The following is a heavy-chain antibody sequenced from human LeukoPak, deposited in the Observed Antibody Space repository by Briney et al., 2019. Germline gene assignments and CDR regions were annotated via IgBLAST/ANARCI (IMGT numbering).Heavy chain of an antibody. D-gene: IGHD3-10*01. CDR2: ISGSGGST. V-gene: IGHV3-23*01. J-gene: IGHJ4*02. Sequence: GGSLRLSCAASGFTFSSYAMSWVRQAPGKGLEWVSAISGSGGSTYYADSVKGRFTISRDNSKNTLYLQMNSLRAEDTAVYYCAKDPYYGSRXXXXDYWGQGTLXTVSS. CDR3: AKDPYYGSRXXXXDY. CDR1: GFTFSSYA.